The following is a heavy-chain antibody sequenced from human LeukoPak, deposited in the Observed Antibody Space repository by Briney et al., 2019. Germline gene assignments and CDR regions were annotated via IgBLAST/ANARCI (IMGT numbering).Heavy chain of an antibody. Sequence: ASVKVSCKASGGTFSSYAISWVRQAPGQGLEWMGGIIPIFGTANYAQKFQSRVTITADESTSTAYMELSSLRSEDTAVYYCARGPYDFWSGYYVGNYFDYWGQGTLVTVSS. D-gene: IGHD3-3*01. CDR3: ARGPYDFWSGYYVGNYFDY. CDR2: IIPIFGTA. V-gene: IGHV1-69*13. J-gene: IGHJ4*02. CDR1: GGTFSSYA.